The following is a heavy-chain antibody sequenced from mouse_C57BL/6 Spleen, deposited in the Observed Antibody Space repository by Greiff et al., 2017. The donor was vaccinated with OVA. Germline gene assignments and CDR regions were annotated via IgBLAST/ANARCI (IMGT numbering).Heavy chain of an antibody. CDR3: ARDYGSDYYAMDC. CDR2: INPGSGGT. J-gene: IGHJ4*01. Sequence: QVQLQQSGAELVRPGTSVKVSCKASGYAFTNYLIEWVKQRPGQGLEWIGVINPGSGGTNYNEKFKGKATLTADKSSSTAYMQLSSLTSEDSAVYFCARDYGSDYYAMDCWGQGTSVTVSS. CDR1: GYAFTNYL. V-gene: IGHV1-54*01. D-gene: IGHD1-1*01.